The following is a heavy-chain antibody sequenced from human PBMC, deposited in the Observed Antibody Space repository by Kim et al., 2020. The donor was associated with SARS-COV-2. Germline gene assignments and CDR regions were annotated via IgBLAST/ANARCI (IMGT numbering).Heavy chain of an antibody. J-gene: IGHJ4*02. Sequence: ASVKVSCKASGYTFTTYIIHWVRQAPGQGLEWMGWINAGNDNTKYSQNFQGRVTITRDTSATTAYMDLFSLRSEDTAVYYCARSVTTDYYFDNWGQGTLVTVSP. D-gene: IGHD4-17*01. CDR2: INAGNDNT. CDR1: GYTFTTYI. V-gene: IGHV1-3*01. CDR3: ARSVTTDYYFDN.